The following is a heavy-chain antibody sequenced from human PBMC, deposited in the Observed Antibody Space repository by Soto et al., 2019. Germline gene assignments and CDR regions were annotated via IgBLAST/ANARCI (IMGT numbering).Heavy chain of an antibody. V-gene: IGHV3-21*01. CDR2: ISSSSSYI. D-gene: IGHD3-3*01. J-gene: IGHJ6*02. CDR3: ARDLDYDFWSGYSPYYYYYGMDV. CDR1: GLTFSGYS. Sequence: WGSLRLSCSASGLTFSGYSRNCFRQAPGKGLEWVSSISSSSSYIYYADSVKGRFTISRDNTKNSLYLQMNSLRAEDTAVYYCARDLDYDFWSGYSPYYYYYGMDVWGQGTTVTVSS.